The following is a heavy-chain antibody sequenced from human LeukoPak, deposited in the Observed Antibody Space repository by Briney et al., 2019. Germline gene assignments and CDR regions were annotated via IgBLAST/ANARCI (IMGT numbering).Heavy chain of an antibody. CDR3: ARVVDGSGSYDNHDSFDI. Sequence: PGGSLRLSCAASGFTFSDYYMSWIRQAPGKGLEWVSYISGSCSTIFYADSVKGRFTISRDNAKSSLHLQMNSLRAEDTAVYYCARVVDGSGSYDNHDSFDIWGQGTMVTVSS. CDR1: GFTFSDYY. D-gene: IGHD3-10*01. J-gene: IGHJ3*02. CDR2: ISGSCSTI. V-gene: IGHV3-11*01.